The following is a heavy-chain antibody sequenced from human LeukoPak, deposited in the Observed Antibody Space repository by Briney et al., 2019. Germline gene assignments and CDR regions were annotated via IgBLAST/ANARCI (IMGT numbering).Heavy chain of an antibody. J-gene: IGHJ4*02. CDR2: IKQDGSEK. V-gene: IGHV3-7*01. CDR3: ARGNGFIIDY. D-gene: IGHD2-8*01. CDR1: GFTLSSNW. Sequence: PGGSLRLSCAASGFTLSSNWMNWVRQAPGKGLEWVAIIKQDGSEKYYVDSVKGRFTISRDNAKNSLYLPMNSLRAEDTAVYYCARGNGFIIDYWGQGTLVTVSS.